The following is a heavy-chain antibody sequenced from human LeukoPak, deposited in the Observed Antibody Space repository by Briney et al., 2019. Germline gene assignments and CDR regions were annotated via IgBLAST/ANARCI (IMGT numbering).Heavy chain of an antibody. CDR1: GFTFSSYW. J-gene: IGHJ4*02. CDR3: ARVYDVNWGGFDY. Sequence: PGGSLRLSCAASGFTFSSYWMHWVRQAPEKGLAWVSRINSDGSSTSYADSVKGRLTISRDNAKNTLYLQMNSLRAEDTAVYYCARVYDVNWGGFDYWGQGTLVTVSS. V-gene: IGHV3-74*01. CDR2: INSDGSST. D-gene: IGHD7-27*01.